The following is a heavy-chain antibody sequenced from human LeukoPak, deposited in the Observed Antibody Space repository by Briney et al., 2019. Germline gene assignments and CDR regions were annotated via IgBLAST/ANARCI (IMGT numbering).Heavy chain of an antibody. D-gene: IGHD3-10*01. V-gene: IGHV4-4*07. CDR1: GGSISSYY. CDR3: ARGKYYYGSGSHNWFDP. CDR2: IYTSGST. Sequence: PSETLSLTCTVSGGSISSYYWSWIRQPAGKGLEWIGRIYTSGSTNYNPSLKSRVTMSVDTSKNQFSLKLSSVTAADTAVYYCARGKYYYGSGSHNWFDPWGQGTLVTVSS. J-gene: IGHJ5*02.